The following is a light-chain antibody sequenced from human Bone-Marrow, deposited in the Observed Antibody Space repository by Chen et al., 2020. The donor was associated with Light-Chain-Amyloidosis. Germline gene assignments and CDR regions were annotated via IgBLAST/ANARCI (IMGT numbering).Light chain of an antibody. CDR3: QVWDRSSERPV. CDR1: NIGSTS. CDR2: DDS. J-gene: IGLJ3*02. V-gene: IGLV3-21*02. Sequence: SYVLTQPSSVSVAPGQTATIACGGNNIGSTSVHWYQQTPGQAPLRVVYDDSDRPSGIPARLSGSNSGNTATLTISRVEAGDEADYYCQVWDRSSERPVFGGGTKLTVL.